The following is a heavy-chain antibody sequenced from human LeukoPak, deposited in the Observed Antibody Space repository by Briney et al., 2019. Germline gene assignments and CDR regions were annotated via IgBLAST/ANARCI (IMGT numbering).Heavy chain of an antibody. CDR1: GFTVSSNY. CDR3: AREDYDILTGYGAFDI. D-gene: IGHD3-9*01. J-gene: IGHJ3*02. Sequence: PGGSLRLSCAASGFTVSSNYMSWVRQAPGKGLEWVSVIYSGGSTYYADSVKGRFTISRDNSKNTLYLLMNSLRAEDTAVYYCAREDYDILTGYGAFDIWGQGTMVTVSS. V-gene: IGHV3-66*01. CDR2: IYSGGST.